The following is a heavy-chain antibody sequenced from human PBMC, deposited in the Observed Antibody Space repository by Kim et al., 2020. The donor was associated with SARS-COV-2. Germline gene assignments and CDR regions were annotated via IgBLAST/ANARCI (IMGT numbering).Heavy chain of an antibody. CDR1: GDTFTSYD. V-gene: IGHV1-8*01. Sequence: ASVKVSCKASGDTFTSYDINWVRQATGQGLEWMGWMNPNSGNTGYAQKFQGRVTMTRNTSISTAYMELSSLRSEDTAVYYCARFDDSSGYLNFDYWGQGTLVTVSS. CDR3: ARFDDSSGYLNFDY. J-gene: IGHJ4*02. D-gene: IGHD3-22*01. CDR2: MNPNSGNT.